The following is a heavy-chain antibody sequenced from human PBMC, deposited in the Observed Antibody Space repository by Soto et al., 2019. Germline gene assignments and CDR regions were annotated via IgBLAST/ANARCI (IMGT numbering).Heavy chain of an antibody. CDR2: INAGNGNT. Sequence: QVQLVQSGAEVKKPGASVKVSCKASGYTFTRYAMHWVRQAPGQRLEWMGWINAGNGNTKYSQKFQGRVTISRDTSASTAYMELSSLRSEDTAVYHCARDIQGGSSSWLYYYYYGMDVCGQGTTVTVSS. V-gene: IGHV1-3*01. J-gene: IGHJ6*02. CDR1: GYTFTRYA. CDR3: ARDIQGGSSSWLYYYYYGMDV. D-gene: IGHD6-13*01.